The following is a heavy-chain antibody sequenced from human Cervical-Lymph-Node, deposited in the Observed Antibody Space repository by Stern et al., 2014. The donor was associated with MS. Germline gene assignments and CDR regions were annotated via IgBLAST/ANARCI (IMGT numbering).Heavy chain of an antibody. D-gene: IGHD3-3*01. CDR3: ARSDDFWSGYPDYYYYGMDV. CDR2: ISYDGSNK. J-gene: IGHJ6*02. Sequence: MQLVESGGGVVQPGRSLRLSCAASGFTFSSYAMHWVRQAPGKGLEWVAVISYDGSNKSYADSVKGRFTISRDNSKNTLYLQMNSLRAEDTAVYYCARSDDFWSGYPDYYYYGMDVWGQGTTVTVSS. CDR1: GFTFSSYA. V-gene: IGHV3-30-3*01.